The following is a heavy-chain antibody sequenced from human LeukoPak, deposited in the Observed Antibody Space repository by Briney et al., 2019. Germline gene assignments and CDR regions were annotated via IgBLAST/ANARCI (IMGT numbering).Heavy chain of an antibody. V-gene: IGHV5-51*01. CDR2: IYPGGSDT. CDR3: ARQGSSGYYYALDY. D-gene: IGHD3-22*01. CDR1: GYSFTTSW. Sequence: GESLKISCQASGYSFTTSWTAWVRQMPRKGLEWMGIIYPGGSDTRYSPSFQGQVTISADKSISTAYLQWSSLKASDSAMYYCARQGSSGYYYALDYWGQGALVTVSS. J-gene: IGHJ4*02.